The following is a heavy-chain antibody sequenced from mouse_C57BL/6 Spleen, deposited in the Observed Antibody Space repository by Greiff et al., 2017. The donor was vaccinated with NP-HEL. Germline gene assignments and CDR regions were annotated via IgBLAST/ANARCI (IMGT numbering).Heavy chain of an antibody. CDR3: ARDYYGSEGDYAMDY. CDR1: GFTFSSYG. J-gene: IGHJ4*01. Sequence: DVMLVESGGDLVKPGGSLKLSCAASGFTFSSYGMSWVRQTPDKRLEWVATISSGGSYTYYPDSVKGRFTISRDNAKNTLYLQMSSLKSEDTAMYYCARDYYGSEGDYAMDYWGQGTSVTVSS. D-gene: IGHD1-1*01. CDR2: ISSGGSYT. V-gene: IGHV5-6*02.